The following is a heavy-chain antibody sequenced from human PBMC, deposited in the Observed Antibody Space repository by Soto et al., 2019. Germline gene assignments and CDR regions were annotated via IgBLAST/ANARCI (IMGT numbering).Heavy chain of an antibody. CDR3: VKDGSSGWPYFYDMVV. Sequence: QPGGSLRLSCAASGFTFSSYGMHWVRQAPGKGLEWVAVISYDGSNKYYADSVKGRFTISRDNSKNTLYLQMSSLRAEDTAVYYCVKDGSSGWPYFYDMVVWGQGTTVTVSS. D-gene: IGHD6-19*01. CDR1: GFTFSSYG. V-gene: IGHV3-30*18. J-gene: IGHJ6*02. CDR2: ISYDGSNK.